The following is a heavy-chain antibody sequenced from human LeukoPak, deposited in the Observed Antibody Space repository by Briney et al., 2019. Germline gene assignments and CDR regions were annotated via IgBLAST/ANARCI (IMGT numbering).Heavy chain of an antibody. V-gene: IGHV1-18*01. CDR1: GYTXTTYG. Sequence: ASVKVSYKSSGYTXTTYGITWVRQAPGQGLEWMGWISTYNGNTNYAQKLQGRVTMTTDTSTSTAYMELRSLRSDDTAMYYCARDRMDTGTYFDYWGQGTLVTVSS. CDR2: ISTYNGNT. D-gene: IGHD5-18*01. J-gene: IGHJ4*02. CDR3: ARDRMDTGTYFDY.